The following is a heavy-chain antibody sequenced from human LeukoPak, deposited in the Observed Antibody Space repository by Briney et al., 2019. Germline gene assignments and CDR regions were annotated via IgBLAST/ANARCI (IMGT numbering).Heavy chain of an antibody. D-gene: IGHD1-1*01. V-gene: IGHV1-46*01. CDR1: GYTFTSYY. Sequence: ASVKVSCKASGYTFTSYYMHWVRQAPGQGLEWMGIINPSGGSTSYAQKFQGRVTMTRDMSTSTVYMELSSLRSEDTAVYYCARDRRYNWNDLNKENDAFDIWGQGTMVTVSS. CDR2: INPSGGST. J-gene: IGHJ3*02. CDR3: ARDRRYNWNDLNKENDAFDI.